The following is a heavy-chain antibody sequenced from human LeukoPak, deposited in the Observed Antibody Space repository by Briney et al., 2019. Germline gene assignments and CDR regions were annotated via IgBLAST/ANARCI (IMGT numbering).Heavy chain of an antibody. CDR1: GFTFSTFA. Sequence: GSLRLSCAASGFTFSTFAMAWVRQAPGRGLEWVSVIGPESGDIRYSDSVKGRFTISRDNSKSTLFLQMNSLRADDTALYYCAKYCGGGCFRNFDSWGQGTLVTVSS. CDR2: IGPESGDI. D-gene: IGHD2-21*02. CDR3: AKYCGGGCFRNFDS. J-gene: IGHJ4*02. V-gene: IGHV3-23*01.